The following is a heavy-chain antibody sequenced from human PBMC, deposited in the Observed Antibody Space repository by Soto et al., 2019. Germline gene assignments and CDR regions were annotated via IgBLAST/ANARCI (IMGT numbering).Heavy chain of an antibody. CDR3: ARSGVVVPAATKIYYYYYGMDV. CDR2: IDHSGYT. V-gene: IGHV4-34*01. CDR1: GGSFSGYY. Sequence: SETLSLTCAVYGGSFSGYYWNWIRQPPGKGLEWIGEIDHSGYTNYNPSLKSRVTISVDTSKNQFSLKLSSVTAADTAVYYCARSGVVVPAATKIYYYYYGMDVWGQGTTVTVSS. J-gene: IGHJ6*02. D-gene: IGHD2-2*01.